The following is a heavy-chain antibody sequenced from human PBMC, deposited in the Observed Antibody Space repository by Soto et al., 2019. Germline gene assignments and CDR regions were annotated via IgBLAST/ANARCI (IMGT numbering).Heavy chain of an antibody. CDR1: EFTFSGRS. Sequence: EVQLVESGGGLVQPGGSLRLSCAASEFTFSGRSVHWVRQAPGKGLVWVSGIDKVGTDSTYADSVKGRFTSSREDAKNTVYLQMNSLRVEDTAVYYCARGWFGPDVWGKGTTVTVSS. CDR3: ARGWFGPDV. V-gene: IGHV3-74*01. D-gene: IGHD3-10*01. J-gene: IGHJ6*03. CDR2: IDKVGTDS.